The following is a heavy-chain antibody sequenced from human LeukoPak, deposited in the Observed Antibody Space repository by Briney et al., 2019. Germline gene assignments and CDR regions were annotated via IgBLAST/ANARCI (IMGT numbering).Heavy chain of an antibody. V-gene: IGHV3-21*01. J-gene: IGHJ5*02. CDR3: ARVTPDSGYDYAIAVAGHSWFDP. D-gene: IGHD5-12*01. CDR2: ISSSSSYI. Sequence: PGGSLRLSCAASGFTFSSYSMNWVRQAPGRGLEWVSSISSSSSYIYYADSVKGRFTISRDNAKNSLYLQMNSLRAEDTAVYYCARVTPDSGYDYAIAVAGHSWFDPWGQGTLVTVSS. CDR1: GFTFSSYS.